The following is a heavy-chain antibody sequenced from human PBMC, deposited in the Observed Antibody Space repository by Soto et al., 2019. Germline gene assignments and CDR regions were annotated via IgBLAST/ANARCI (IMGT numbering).Heavy chain of an antibody. J-gene: IGHJ5*02. Sequence: ETLSLTCTVSGGSISSYYWSWIRQPPGEGLEWIGYIYYSGSTNYNPSLKSRVTISVDTSKNQFSLKLSSVTAADTAVYYCAREVYDSSGYFWFDPWGQGTLVTVSS. CDR3: AREVYDSSGYFWFDP. V-gene: IGHV4-59*01. CDR2: IYYSGST. D-gene: IGHD3-22*01. CDR1: GGSISSYY.